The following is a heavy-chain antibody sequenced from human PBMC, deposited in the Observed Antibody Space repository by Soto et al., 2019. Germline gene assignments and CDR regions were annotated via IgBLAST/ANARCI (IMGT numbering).Heavy chain of an antibody. CDR1: GFTFDDYA. CDR3: AKEITPLLLWFGERSGAFDI. Sequence: PGGSLRLSCAASGFTFDDYAMHWVWQAPGKALEWVSAISRTRRSIGYADSAKGRFTSSRDNAKNSLYLQMNSLRAEDTALYYCAKEITPLLLWFGERSGAFDIWGQGTMVTVS. J-gene: IGHJ3*02. CDR2: ISRTRRSI. V-gene: IGHV3-9*01. D-gene: IGHD3-10*01.